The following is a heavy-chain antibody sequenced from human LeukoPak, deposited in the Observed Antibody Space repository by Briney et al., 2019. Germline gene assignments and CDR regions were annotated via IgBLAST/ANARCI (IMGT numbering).Heavy chain of an antibody. CDR3: AKDRVYYGSGSYFNY. J-gene: IGHJ4*02. CDR1: EFTFSNYG. Sequence: PGGSLRLSCAASEFTFSNYGMHWVRQAPGKGLEWVAFIRYDGSNKYYADSMKGRFTISRDNSKNTLYLQMNSLRAEDTAVYYCAKDRVYYGSGSYFNYWGQGTLVTVSS. V-gene: IGHV3-30*02. D-gene: IGHD3-10*01. CDR2: IRYDGSNK.